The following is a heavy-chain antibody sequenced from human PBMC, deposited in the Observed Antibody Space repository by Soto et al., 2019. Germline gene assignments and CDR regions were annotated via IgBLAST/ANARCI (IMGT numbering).Heavy chain of an antibody. D-gene: IGHD6-19*01. V-gene: IGHV4-31*03. Sequence: QVQLQESGPGLVKPSQTLSLTCTVSGAAISSGSYYWIWIRQRPGKGLEWIGYIDKSRNPSYNPSLKSRLHVSADTSKNQFSLKVNSVNAAVTAVYYCASTDVAGILKDGGYFDDWGQGALVNVSS. CDR2: IDKSRNP. CDR3: ASTDVAGILKDGGYFDD. CDR1: GAAISSGSYY. J-gene: IGHJ4*02.